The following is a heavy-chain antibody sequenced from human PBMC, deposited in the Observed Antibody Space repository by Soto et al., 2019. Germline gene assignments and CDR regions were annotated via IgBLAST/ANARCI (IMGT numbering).Heavy chain of an antibody. V-gene: IGHV3-53*01. J-gene: IGHJ3*02. CDR3: ARDSGPYGYYAFDI. CDR1: GFTVSSNY. D-gene: IGHD5-18*01. Sequence: GGSLRLSCAASGFTVSSNYMSWVRQAPGKGLEWVSVIYSGGSTYYADSVKGRFTISRDNSKNTLYLQMNSLRAEDTAVYYCARDSGPYGYYAFDIWGQGTMVTVSS. CDR2: IYSGGST.